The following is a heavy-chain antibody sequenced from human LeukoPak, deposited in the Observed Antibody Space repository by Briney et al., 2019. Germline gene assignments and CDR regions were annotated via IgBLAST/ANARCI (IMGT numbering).Heavy chain of an antibody. CDR2: ISSSGGSI. CDR3: AKDNSYISIIVVVSIHFDY. J-gene: IGHJ4*02. CDR1: GFTFSSYG. V-gene: IGHV3-23*01. Sequence: GGSLRLSCAASGFTFSSYGMSWVRQAPGKGLERVSAISSSGGSIYYADSVKGRFTISRDNSKNTLYLQMNSLRAEDTAVYYCAKDNSYISIIVVVSIHFDYWGQGTLVTVSS. D-gene: IGHD3-22*01.